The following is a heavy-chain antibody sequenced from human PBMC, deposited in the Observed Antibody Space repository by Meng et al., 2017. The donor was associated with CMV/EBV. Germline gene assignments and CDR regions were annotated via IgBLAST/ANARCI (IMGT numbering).Heavy chain of an antibody. J-gene: IGHJ4*02. CDR3: ATEFAGVAWRH. CDR1: GFSLRHGW. Sequence: GPGFSLRHGWMNCVRQAPGKGLEWVGLNRNDIEGGTTDYPAPVKGRFTISRDNSKNTLYLQINSLKIEDTAVYYFATEFAGVAWRHWGQGTLVTVSS. D-gene: IGHD5-12*01. CDR2: NRNDIEGGTT. V-gene: IGHV3-15*01.